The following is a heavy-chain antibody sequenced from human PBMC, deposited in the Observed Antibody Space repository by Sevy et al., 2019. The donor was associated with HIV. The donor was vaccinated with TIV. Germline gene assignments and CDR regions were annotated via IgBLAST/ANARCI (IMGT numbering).Heavy chain of an antibody. Sequence: GGSLRLSCAASGFTFNDYYMTWIRQAPGKGLEWVSYISNSGNTIKYADSVKGRFTISRDNAKNSLYLQMNSLRAEDTAVYYCAREGDSWLPFDYWGQGTLVTVSS. CDR1: GFTFNDYY. J-gene: IGHJ4*02. CDR3: AREGDSWLPFDY. V-gene: IGHV3-11*04. D-gene: IGHD6-13*01. CDR2: ISNSGNTI.